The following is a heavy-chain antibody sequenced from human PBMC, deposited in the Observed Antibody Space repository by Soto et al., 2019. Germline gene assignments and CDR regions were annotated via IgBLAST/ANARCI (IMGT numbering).Heavy chain of an antibody. CDR1: GISFINHY. J-gene: IGHJ5*02. CDR2: INPAGSVT. D-gene: IGHD6-13*01. Sequence: ASVKVSCKASGISFINHYVHWVRQAPGQGPEWMGVINPAGSVTVYALKLQDRVTVTRDTSTSTVYRELNSLTSEDTAIYYCARDNSRTFPAAPGDKKSDWSGWWFDPWGQGTLVTVSS. CDR3: ARDNSRTFPAAPGDKKSDWSGWWFDP. V-gene: IGHV1-46*03.